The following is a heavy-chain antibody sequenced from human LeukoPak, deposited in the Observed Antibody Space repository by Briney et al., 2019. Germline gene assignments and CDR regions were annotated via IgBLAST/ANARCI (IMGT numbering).Heavy chain of an antibody. CDR2: IYDNGSP. CDR1: GDSISRTGSISRDGYY. CDR3: ARYGTTGFRHYYFDY. D-gene: IGHD1-14*01. V-gene: IGHV4-30-2*01. Sequence: PSETLSLTCAVSGDSISRTGSISRDGYYWSWIRQAPGKGLEWIAYIYDNGSPYYKPSLESRLTISLDRSKTQFTLKLTSVTAADTAVYYCARYGTTGFRHYYFDYWGRGTLVTVSS. J-gene: IGHJ4*02.